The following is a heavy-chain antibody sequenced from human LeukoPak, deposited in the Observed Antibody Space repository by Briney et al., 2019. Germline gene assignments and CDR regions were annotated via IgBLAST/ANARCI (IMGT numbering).Heavy chain of an antibody. D-gene: IGHD3-22*01. J-gene: IGHJ1*01. CDR1: GFTVSSNE. V-gene: IGHV3-11*01. CDR3: ARGKYDSSPFLQH. Sequence: GGSLRLSCAASGFTVSSNEMSWIRQAPGKGLEWVSYISSSGSIIYYADSVKGRFTISRDNAKNSMYLQMNSLRAEDTAVYYCARGKYDSSPFLQHWGQGTLVTVSS. CDR2: ISSSGSII.